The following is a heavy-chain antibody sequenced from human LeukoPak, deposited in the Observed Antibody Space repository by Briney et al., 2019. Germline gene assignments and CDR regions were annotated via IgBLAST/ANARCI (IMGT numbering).Heavy chain of an antibody. V-gene: IGHV1-2*06. CDR1: GYTFTGYY. CDR3: ARGQMATPFDP. Sequence: AASVKVSCKASGYTFTGYYMHWVRQAPGQGVEGMGRINHNSGVTNYAQKFQGRLTMTRDTSISTAYMELSRLRSDDTAVYYCARGQMATPFDPWGQGTLVTVSS. CDR2: INHNSGVT. D-gene: IGHD5-24*01. J-gene: IGHJ5*02.